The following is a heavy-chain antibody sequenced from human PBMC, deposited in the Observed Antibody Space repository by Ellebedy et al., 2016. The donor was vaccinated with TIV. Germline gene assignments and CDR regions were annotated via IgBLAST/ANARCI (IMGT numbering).Heavy chain of an antibody. CDR3: ARVRAPFGVVGATTSGYFDY. D-gene: IGHD1-26*01. J-gene: IGHJ4*02. Sequence: SETLSLTCAVYGGSFSSYSCSWIRQPPGKGLEWIGYIYYSGSTYYNPSLKSRVTISVDTSKNQFSLKLSSVTAADTAVYYCARVRAPFGVVGATTSGYFDYWGQGTLVTVSS. CDR1: GGSFSSYS. V-gene: IGHV4-34*01. CDR2: IYYSGST.